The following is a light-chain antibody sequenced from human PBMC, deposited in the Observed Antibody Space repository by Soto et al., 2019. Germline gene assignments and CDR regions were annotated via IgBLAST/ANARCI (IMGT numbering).Light chain of an antibody. J-gene: IGKJ1*01. CDR3: QQYNDNWPP. CDR2: GAS. CDR1: QSVRTN. V-gene: IGKV3-15*01. Sequence: EVVRTQSPDTLSVSPGETVTLSCRASQSVRTNLAWYQHKPGHSPRLLIYGASNTATGFPARFTGSGSGTEFTLTISSLQSADFAVYYCQQYNDNWPPFGQGTNADI.